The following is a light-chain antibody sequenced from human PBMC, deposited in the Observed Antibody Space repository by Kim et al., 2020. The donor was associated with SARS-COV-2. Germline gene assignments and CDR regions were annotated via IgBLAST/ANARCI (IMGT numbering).Light chain of an antibody. CDR3: LQDYNYPYT. CDR1: QGIRND. CDR2: SAS. Sequence: TSVGDTVTITCRASQGIRNDLGWYQQKPGKAPKLLTYSASSLQSGVPSRFSGSGSGTDFTLTINSLQPEDFATYYCLQDYNYPYTFGQGTKLEI. V-gene: IGKV1-6*01. J-gene: IGKJ2*01.